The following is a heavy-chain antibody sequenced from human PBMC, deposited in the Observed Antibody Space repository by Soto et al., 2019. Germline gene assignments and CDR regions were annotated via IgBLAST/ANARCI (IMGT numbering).Heavy chain of an antibody. D-gene: IGHD5-12*01. CDR1: GFSFSSYA. CDR2: ISARGGSS. V-gene: IGHV3-23*01. Sequence: EVQLLESGGDLVQPGGSLRLACAASGFSFSSYAMVWVRQAPGKGLEWVSVISARGGSSYFADSVKGRFTISRDNSKNVLSLEMNSLRAEDTAIYFCAKGSIEYSASADHWGQGTLFLVSS. J-gene: IGHJ4*02. CDR3: AKGSIEYSASADH.